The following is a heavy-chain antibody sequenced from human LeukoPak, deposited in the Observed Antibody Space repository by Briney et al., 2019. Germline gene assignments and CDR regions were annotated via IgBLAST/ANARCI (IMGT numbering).Heavy chain of an antibody. V-gene: IGHV4-59*11. CDR2: IYYSGST. CDR1: GGSISSHY. J-gene: IGHJ5*02. CDR3: ARGVRDYDCVVDLDLWFDP. D-gene: IGHD3-3*01. Sequence: SETLPLTCTVSGGSISSHYWSWIRQPLAKGLEGIGYIYYSGSTNYNPSLKSRVTISVDTSKNQFSLKLSSVTAADTAVYYCARGVRDYDCVVDLDLWFDPWGQGTLVTVSS.